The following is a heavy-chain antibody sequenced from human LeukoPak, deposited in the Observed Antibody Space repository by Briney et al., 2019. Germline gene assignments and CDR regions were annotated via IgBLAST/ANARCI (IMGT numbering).Heavy chain of an antibody. CDR3: AKDGRWLQLEYYFDY. CDR2: ITYDGSNK. J-gene: IGHJ4*02. D-gene: IGHD5-24*01. Sequence: GGSLRLSCAASGFTLSNYAMHWVRQAPGKGLEWVAIITYDGSNKDYADVVKGRFTISRDNAKNSLYLQMNSLRAEDTAFYYCAKDGRWLQLEYYFDYWGQGTLVTVSS. CDR1: GFTLSNYA. V-gene: IGHV3-30*04.